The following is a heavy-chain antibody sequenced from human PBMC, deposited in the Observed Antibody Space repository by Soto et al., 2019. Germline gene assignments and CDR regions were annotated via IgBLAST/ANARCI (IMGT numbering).Heavy chain of an antibody. J-gene: IGHJ4*02. V-gene: IGHV1-69*06. Sequence: QMQLVQSGAEVKKPGSSVKVSCKASGGTLSSFINYPINWVRQAPGQGLEWMGGIVPTGGTVNYAQKFQGRVTITADKSTGTAYMEVSSLRSEDTALYYCARRDTSGFLRYFDNWGQGTLVTVSS. D-gene: IGHD3-3*01. CDR1: GGTLSSFINYP. CDR3: ARRDTSGFLRYFDN. CDR2: IVPTGGTV.